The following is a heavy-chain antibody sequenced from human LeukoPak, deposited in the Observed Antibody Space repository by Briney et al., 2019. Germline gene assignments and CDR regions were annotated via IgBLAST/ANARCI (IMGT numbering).Heavy chain of an antibody. V-gene: IGHV3-30-3*01. D-gene: IGHD6-13*01. CDR3: AKPSRSSSNEY. CDR1: GFTFSYYA. Sequence: GGSLRLSCAASGFTFSYYAMHWVRQAPGKGLEWVAVISSDGSTKHYADSVKGRFTISRDNSKNTLYLQMNSLRGEGTAVYYCAKPSRSSSNEYWGQGTLVTVSS. J-gene: IGHJ4*02. CDR2: ISSDGSTK.